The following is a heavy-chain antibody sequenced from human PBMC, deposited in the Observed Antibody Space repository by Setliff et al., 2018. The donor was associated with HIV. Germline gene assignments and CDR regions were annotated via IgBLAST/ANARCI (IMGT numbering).Heavy chain of an antibody. D-gene: IGHD5-12*01. CDR1: GDSISSSTDY. CDR2: IYYSGST. Sequence: SETLSLTCSVPGDSISSSTDYWGWIRQPPGKGLEWIGSIYYSGSTQYNPSLKSRLSISVDRSQNHLFLRLRSVTAADTAVYYCARGGYNGYELPFDGWGQGTLVTVSS. CDR3: ARGGYNGYELPFDG. J-gene: IGHJ4*02. V-gene: IGHV4-39*07.